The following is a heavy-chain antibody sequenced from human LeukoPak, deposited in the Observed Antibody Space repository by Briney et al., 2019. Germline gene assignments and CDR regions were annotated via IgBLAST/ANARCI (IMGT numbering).Heavy chain of an antibody. V-gene: IGHV4-59*01. CDR1: GGSISSYY. CDR3: ARVLCGGDCYSFDY. Sequence: SEPLSLTCTVSGGSISSYYWSWIRQPPGKGLEWIGYIYHSGSTNYNPSLKSRVTISVDTSKNQFSLKLSSVTAADTAVYYCARVLCGGDCYSFDYWGQGTLVTVSS. J-gene: IGHJ4*02. CDR2: IYHSGST. D-gene: IGHD2-21*02.